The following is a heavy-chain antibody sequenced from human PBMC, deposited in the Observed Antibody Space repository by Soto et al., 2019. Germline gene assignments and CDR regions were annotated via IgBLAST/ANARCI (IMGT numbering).Heavy chain of an antibody. J-gene: IGHJ6*03. Sequence: GGSLRLSCAASGFTFSSYSMNWVRQAPGKGLEWVSSISSSSSYIYYADSVKGRFTISRDNAKNSLYLQMNSLRAEDTAVYYCAREGWVGYYYYYMDVWGKGTTVTVSS. V-gene: IGHV3-21*01. D-gene: IGHD6-19*01. CDR3: AREGWVGYYYYYMDV. CDR1: GFTFSSYS. CDR2: ISSSSSYI.